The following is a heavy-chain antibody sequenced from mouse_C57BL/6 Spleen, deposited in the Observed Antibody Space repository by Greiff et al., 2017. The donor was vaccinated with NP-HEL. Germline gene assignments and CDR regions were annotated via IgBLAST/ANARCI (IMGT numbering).Heavy chain of an antibody. CDR2: IYPSDSET. D-gene: IGHD1-1*01. J-gene: IGHJ1*03. V-gene: IGHV1-61*01. Sequence: VQLQQPGAELVRPGSSVKLSCKASGYTFTSYWMDWVKQRPGQGLEWIGNIYPSDSETHYNQKFKDKATLTVDKSSSTAYMQLSSLTSEDSAVYYCARDSSYWYFDVWGTGTTVTVSS. CDR1: GYTFTSYW. CDR3: ARDSSYWYFDV.